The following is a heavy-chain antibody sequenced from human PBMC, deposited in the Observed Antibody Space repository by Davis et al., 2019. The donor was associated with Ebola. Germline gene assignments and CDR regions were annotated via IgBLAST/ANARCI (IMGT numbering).Heavy chain of an antibody. CDR3: ARVRHYYDSSGYYPDAFDI. CDR1: GYTFTSYG. D-gene: IGHD3-22*01. J-gene: IGHJ3*02. Sequence: ASVKVSCKASGYTFTSYGISWVRQAPGQGLEWMGWISAYNGNTNYAQKLQGRVTMTTDTSTSTAYMELRSLRSDDTAVYYCARVRHYYDSSGYYPDAFDIWGQGTMVTVSS. CDR2: ISAYNGNT. V-gene: IGHV1-18*01.